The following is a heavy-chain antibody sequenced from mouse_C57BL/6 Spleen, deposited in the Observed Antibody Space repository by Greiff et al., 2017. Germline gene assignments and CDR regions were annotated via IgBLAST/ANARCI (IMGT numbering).Heavy chain of an antibody. CDR1: GYTFTSYW. CDR3: ARGEDGNGAMDY. CDR2: IDPSDSYT. V-gene: IGHV1-59*01. D-gene: IGHD2-1*01. J-gene: IGHJ4*01. Sequence: QVQLQQPGAELVRPGTSVKLSCKASGYTFTSYWMHWVKQRPGQGLEWIGVIDPSDSYTNYNQKFKGKATLTVDTSSSTAYMQLSSLTSEDSAVYYCARGEDGNGAMDYWGQGTSVTVSS.